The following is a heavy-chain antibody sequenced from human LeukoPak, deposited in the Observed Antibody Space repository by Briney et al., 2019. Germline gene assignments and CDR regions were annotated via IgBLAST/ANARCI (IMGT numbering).Heavy chain of an antibody. V-gene: IGHV1-69*13. CDR3: ARAYCGGDCYNYGMDV. D-gene: IGHD2-21*02. Sequence: SVKVSCKASGGTFSSYAISWVRQAPGQGLEWMGGIIPIFGTANYAQKFQGRVTITADESTSTAYMELSSLRSEDTAVYYCARAYCGGDCYNYGMDVWGQGTTVTVSS. J-gene: IGHJ6*02. CDR2: IIPIFGTA. CDR1: GGTFSSYA.